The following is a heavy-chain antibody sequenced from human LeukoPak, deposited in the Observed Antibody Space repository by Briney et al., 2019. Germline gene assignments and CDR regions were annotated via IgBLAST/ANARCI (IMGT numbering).Heavy chain of an antibody. Sequence: ASVKVSCKASGYTFTGYYMHWVRQAPGQGLEWMGRINPNSGGTNHAQKFQGRVTMTRDTTISTAYMEMSRLTSDDTAVYYCARGAQERRGMDVRGQGTTVTVSS. CDR1: GYTFTGYY. CDR3: ARGAQERRGMDV. CDR2: INPNSGGT. V-gene: IGHV1-2*06. J-gene: IGHJ6*02.